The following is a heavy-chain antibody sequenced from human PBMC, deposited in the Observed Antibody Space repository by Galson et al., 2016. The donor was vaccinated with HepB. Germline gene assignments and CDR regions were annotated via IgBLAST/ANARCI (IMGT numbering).Heavy chain of an antibody. V-gene: IGHV4-61*03. CDR1: GFSLNTGGMA. CDR2: IYYSGST. CDR3: ARGGTLAGKLDC. D-gene: IGHD6-19*01. Sequence: LVKPTQTLTLTCTFSGFSLNTGGMAVGWIRQPPGKGLEWIGYIYYSGSTTYNPSLKSRVTISVDTSKNHFSLKLSSVTPADTAVYYCARGGTLAGKLDCWGQGTLVTVSS. J-gene: IGHJ4*02.